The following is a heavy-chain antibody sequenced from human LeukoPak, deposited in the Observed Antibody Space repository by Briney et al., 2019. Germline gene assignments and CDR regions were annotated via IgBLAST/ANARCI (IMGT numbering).Heavy chain of an antibody. CDR1: GFIFNNYL. CDR3: ARRDDFDL. J-gene: IGHJ3*01. V-gene: IGHV3-48*04. Sequence: GGSLRLSCAASGFIFNNYLMNWVRQAPGKGLEWVSFISSSSDTIYYADSVKGRFAISRDNAKNSLYLQMNSLRAEDTAVYFCARRDDFDLWGQGTMVTVSS. CDR2: ISSSSDTI.